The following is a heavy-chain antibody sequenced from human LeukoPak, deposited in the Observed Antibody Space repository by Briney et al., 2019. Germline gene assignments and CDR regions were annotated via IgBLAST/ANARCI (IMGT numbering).Heavy chain of an antibody. J-gene: IGHJ2*01. Sequence: SQTLSLTCAISGDSVSSKSAAWNWIRQSPSRGLEWLGRTYYRSKWYNDYAVSVKSRITINPDTSKNQFSLQLNSVTPEDTAVYYCVRGAWELLSHYWYFDLWGRGTLVTVSS. V-gene: IGHV6-1*01. CDR1: GDSVSSKSAA. CDR3: VRGAWELLSHYWYFDL. D-gene: IGHD1-26*01. CDR2: TYYRSKWYN.